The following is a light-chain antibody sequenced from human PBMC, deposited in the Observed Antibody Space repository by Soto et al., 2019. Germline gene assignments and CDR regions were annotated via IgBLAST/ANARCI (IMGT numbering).Light chain of an antibody. V-gene: IGKV1-27*01. Sequence: DIQMTQSPSSLSASVRDRVTITCLASQGISNYLAWYQQKPGKVPKLLLYAASTLQSGVPSRFSGSGSGTDFTLTLSSLQPEDVAPYYCKKYDSAHWTFGQGTKVEI. CDR3: KKYDSAHWT. CDR2: AAS. CDR1: QGISNY. J-gene: IGKJ1*01.